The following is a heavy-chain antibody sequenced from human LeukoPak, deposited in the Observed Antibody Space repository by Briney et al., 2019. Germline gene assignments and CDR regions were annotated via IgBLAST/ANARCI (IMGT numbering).Heavy chain of an antibody. CDR1: GFTFSSYS. CDR2: ISSSSSYI. D-gene: IGHD3-22*01. V-gene: IGHV3-21*01. Sequence: PGGSLRLSRAASGFTFSSYSMNWARQAPGKGLEWVSSISSSSSYIYYADSVKGRFAISRDNAKNSLYLQMNSLRAEDTAVYYCARDYYDSSGYAPDYWGQGTLVTVSS. CDR3: ARDYYDSSGYAPDY. J-gene: IGHJ4*02.